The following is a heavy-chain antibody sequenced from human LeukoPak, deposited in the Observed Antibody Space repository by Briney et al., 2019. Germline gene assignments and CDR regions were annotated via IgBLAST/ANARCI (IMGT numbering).Heavy chain of an antibody. CDR1: GFTFSSYD. J-gene: IGHJ5*02. D-gene: IGHD6-13*01. CDR3: ARGAVAAAGYNWFDP. Sequence: GGSLRLSCGASGFTFSSYDMHWVRQATGKGLEWVSAIGTAGDTYYPGSVKGRVTISRENAKNSLYLQMNSLSVGDTAVYYCARGAVAAAGYNWFDPWGQGTLVTVSS. CDR2: IGTAGDT. V-gene: IGHV3-13*01.